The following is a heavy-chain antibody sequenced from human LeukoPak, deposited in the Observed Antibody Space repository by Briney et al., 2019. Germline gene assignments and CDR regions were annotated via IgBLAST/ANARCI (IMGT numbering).Heavy chain of an antibody. CDR2: ISAYNGNT. CDR1: GYTFTSYG. Sequence: GASVKVSCKASGYTFTSYGISWVRQAPGQGLEWMGWISAYNGNTNYAQKLQGRVTMTTDTSTSTAYMELRSLRSDDTAVYYCARDNYDILTGYYRFDPWGQGTLVTVSS. CDR3: ARDNYDILTGYYRFDP. V-gene: IGHV1-18*01. D-gene: IGHD3-9*01. J-gene: IGHJ5*02.